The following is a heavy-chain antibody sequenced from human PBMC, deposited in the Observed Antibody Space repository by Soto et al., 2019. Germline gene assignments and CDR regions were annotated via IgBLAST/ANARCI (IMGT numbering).Heavy chain of an antibody. CDR2: IYWDDDK. CDR3: XXXXXXXTPFDY. V-gene: IGHV2-5*02. Sequence: QITLKESGPTLVKPTQTLTLTCTFSGFSLSTSGVGXGXXRXXXGKALEWLALIYWDDDKRYSPSLKSRLTXXXXXXXXXXXXXXXXXXXXXXXXXXXXXXXXXXTPFDYWGQGTLVTVSS. CDR1: GFSLSTSGVG. J-gene: IGHJ4*02.